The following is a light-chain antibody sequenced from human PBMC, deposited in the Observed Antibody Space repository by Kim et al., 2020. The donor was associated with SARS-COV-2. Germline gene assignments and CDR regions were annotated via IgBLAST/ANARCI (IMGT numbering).Light chain of an antibody. CDR1: SSYVGGYNY. CDR3: SSYASGSSLV. Sequence: GQSSTHSCTGTSSYVGGYNYVSWYQPQPGKAPKLMIYDVSNRPSGVSNRFSGSKSGNTASLTISGLQAEDEADYYCSSYASGSSLVFGGGTQLTVL. J-gene: IGLJ3*02. CDR2: DVS. V-gene: IGLV2-14*03.